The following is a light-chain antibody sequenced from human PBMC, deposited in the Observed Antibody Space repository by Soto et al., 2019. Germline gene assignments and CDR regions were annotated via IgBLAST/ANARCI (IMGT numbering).Light chain of an antibody. V-gene: IGLV2-14*03. J-gene: IGLJ2*01. CDR3: CLYTSFFSF. Sequence: QSALTQPSSMSGSPGQSITISCTGTSSDIGAYEHVSWYQQRPGRAPKVLIYDVRIRPSGVSSRFSGSKSGNTASLTVSGLQSDDEADYFCCLYTSFFSFFGGGTKLTVL. CDR1: SSDIGAYEH. CDR2: DVR.